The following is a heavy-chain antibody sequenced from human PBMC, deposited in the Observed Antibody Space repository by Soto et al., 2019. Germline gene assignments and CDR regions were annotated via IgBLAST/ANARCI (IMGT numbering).Heavy chain of an antibody. Sequence: LSLTFTVSDGSVSSGSYYWSWIRQPPGKGLEWIGYIYYSGSTNYNPSLKSRVTISVDTSKNQFSLKLSSVTAADTAVYYCARVSFYYGSGSYYNTYSGQGTLLTVSS. CDR3: ARVSFYYGSGSYYNTY. V-gene: IGHV4-61*01. D-gene: IGHD3-10*01. J-gene: IGHJ4*02. CDR1: DGSVSSGSYY. CDR2: IYYSGST.